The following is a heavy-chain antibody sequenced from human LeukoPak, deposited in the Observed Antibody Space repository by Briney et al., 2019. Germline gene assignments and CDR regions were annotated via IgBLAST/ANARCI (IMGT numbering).Heavy chain of an antibody. J-gene: IGHJ5*02. CDR3: ARVDGSGSKRWFDP. Sequence: SETLSLTCSVTGGSISSGGFYWSWIRQHPGQGLEWIGYIHNSGSTYYNPSLQSRAIISLVTSKSQFSLQLNSVTAADTAVYYCARVDGSGSKRWFDPWGQGVPVTVSS. D-gene: IGHD3-10*01. V-gene: IGHV4-31*03. CDR1: GGSISSGGFY. CDR2: IHNSGST.